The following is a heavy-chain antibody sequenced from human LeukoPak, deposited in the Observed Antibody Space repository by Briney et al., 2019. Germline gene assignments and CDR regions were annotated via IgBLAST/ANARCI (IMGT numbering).Heavy chain of an antibody. J-gene: IGHJ5*02. Sequence: SQTLSLTCTVSGDSISSGNYFWAWIRQSAGKGLEWIGRIHSDGLANYNPSLRTRVTISLDKSNNQSTLKVKSVTAADTATYYCARDRQLGWFGPWGQGILVTVSS. CDR2: IHSDGLA. V-gene: IGHV4-61*02. CDR3: ARDRQLGWFGP. D-gene: IGHD3-16*01. CDR1: GDSISSGNYF.